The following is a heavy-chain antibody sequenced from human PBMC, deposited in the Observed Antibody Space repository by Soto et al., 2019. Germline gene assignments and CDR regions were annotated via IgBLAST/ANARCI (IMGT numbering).Heavy chain of an antibody. CDR3: AKDGGYSYGGNAFDI. V-gene: IGHV3-30*18. J-gene: IGHJ3*02. Sequence: QVQLVESGGGVVQPGRSLRLSCAASGFTFSSYGMHWVRQAPGKGLEWVAVISYEGSNKYYADSVKGRFTISRDNSKNTLYLQMNSLRAEDTAVYYCAKDGGYSYGGNAFDIWGQGTMVTVSS. CDR1: GFTFSSYG. D-gene: IGHD5-18*01. CDR2: ISYEGSNK.